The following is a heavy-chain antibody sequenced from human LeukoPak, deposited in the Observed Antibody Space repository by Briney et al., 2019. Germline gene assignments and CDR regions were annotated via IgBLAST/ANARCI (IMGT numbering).Heavy chain of an antibody. J-gene: IGHJ3*01. D-gene: IGHD2-15*01. CDR1: GVSLYSSTYY. CDR2: IYYNEDT. V-gene: IGHV4-39*01. Sequence: PSETLSLTCSVSGVSLYSSTYYWAWIRPPPGKGLEFIGSIYYNEDTFHNPSLKSRLTISVDTSANLFSLRLTSVTAADTATYYCARQLAAGNDGFDVWGQGTVVTVSS. CDR3: ARQLAAGNDGFDV.